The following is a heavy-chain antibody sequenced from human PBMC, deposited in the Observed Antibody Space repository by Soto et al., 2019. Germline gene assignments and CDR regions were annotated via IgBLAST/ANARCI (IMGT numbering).Heavy chain of an antibody. D-gene: IGHD1-7*01. Sequence: QVQLVQSGAEVKKPGASVKVSCEASGYTFTNYDINWVRQATGQGLEWMGWMNPKSGNTGYVQRFQGRVTMTRSTSINTAYMELSSLRSEDTAVYYCARGPLENSYHDYWGQGTLVTVSS. V-gene: IGHV1-8*01. CDR1: GYTFTNYD. CDR3: ARGPLENSYHDY. CDR2: MNPKSGNT. J-gene: IGHJ4*02.